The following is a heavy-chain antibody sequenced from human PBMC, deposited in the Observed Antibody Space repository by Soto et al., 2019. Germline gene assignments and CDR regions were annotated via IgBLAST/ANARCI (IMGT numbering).Heavy chain of an antibody. Sequence: EVQLLESGGGMVEPRGSLKLSCAASGFSFGTYVMNWVRQAPGKGLEWVSGISGSGGRVYSADSVKGRFTISRDNSRNTLXLXMNSLRAEDTAIYYCAMTRLYDTGTNDYHRDALDIWGQGTQVTVSS. CDR2: ISGSGGRV. D-gene: IGHD3-22*01. V-gene: IGHV3-23*01. J-gene: IGHJ3*02. CDR1: GFSFGTYV. CDR3: AMTRLYDTGTNDYHRDALDI.